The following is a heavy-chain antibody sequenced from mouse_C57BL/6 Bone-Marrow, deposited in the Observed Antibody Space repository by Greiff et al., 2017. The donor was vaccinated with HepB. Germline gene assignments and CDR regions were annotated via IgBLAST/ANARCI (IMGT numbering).Heavy chain of an antibody. V-gene: IGHV8-8*01. Sequence: ESGPGILQPSQTLSLTCSFSGFSLSTFGMGVGWIRQPSGKGLEWLAHICWDDDKYYNPALKSRLTISKDTAKNQVFLKIANVDTADTATYYCARRTLYYDSSYDYAMDYWGQGTSVTVSS. CDR1: GFSLSTFGMG. CDR2: ICWDDDK. D-gene: IGHD1-1*01. CDR3: ARRTLYYDSSYDYAMDY. J-gene: IGHJ4*01.